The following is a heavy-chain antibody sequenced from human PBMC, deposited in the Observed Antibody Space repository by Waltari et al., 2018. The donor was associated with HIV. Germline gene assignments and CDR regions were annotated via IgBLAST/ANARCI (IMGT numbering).Heavy chain of an antibody. Sequence: QVQLQESGPGLVKPSETLSLTCTVSGGSISSYYWSWVRQPPGKGREWIGYMYYSGSTNYNPALKSRVTISVDTSKNQFSLKLSSVTAADTAVYYCAARGAVAANGDYFDYWGQGTLVTVSS. CDR3: AARGAVAANGDYFDY. V-gene: IGHV4-59*08. D-gene: IGHD6-19*01. CDR2: MYYSGST. J-gene: IGHJ4*02. CDR1: GGSISSYY.